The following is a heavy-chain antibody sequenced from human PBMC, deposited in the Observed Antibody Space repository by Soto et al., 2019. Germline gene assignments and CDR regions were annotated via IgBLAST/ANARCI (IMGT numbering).Heavy chain of an antibody. CDR3: AREEYSSDSYVWFDP. V-gene: IGHV4-4*02. J-gene: IGHJ5*02. D-gene: IGHD6-19*01. Sequence: QVQLQESGPGLVKPSGTLSLTCAVSGGSISSINWWSWVRQPPGKGLEWIGEIYDSGSTNYNPSLRRQDTKSVDTSKNQLSLKLSAVTAADTAVYYCAREEYSSDSYVWFDPWGQGNLVTVSS. CDR2: IYDSGST. CDR1: GGSISSINW.